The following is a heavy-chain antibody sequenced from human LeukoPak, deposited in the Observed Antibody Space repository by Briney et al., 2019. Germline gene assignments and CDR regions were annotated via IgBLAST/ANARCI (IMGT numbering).Heavy chain of an antibody. CDR2: IKQDGSEK. J-gene: IGHJ4*02. D-gene: IGHD3-16*01. CDR1: GFDFSNYW. V-gene: IGHV3-7*01. Sequence: GGSLRLSCAASGFDFSNYWMSWVRQAPGKGLEWVANIKQDGSEKYYVDSVKGRFTISRDNAKNSLFLQMSSLRGEDTALYYCATEHWGPNSWGQGTLVTVSS. CDR3: ATEHWGPNS.